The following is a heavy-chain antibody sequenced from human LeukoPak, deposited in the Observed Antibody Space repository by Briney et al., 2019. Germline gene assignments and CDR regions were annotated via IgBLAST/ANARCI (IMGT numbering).Heavy chain of an antibody. V-gene: IGHV3-30*02. D-gene: IGHD3-16*01. CDR1: GFTLSTYG. CDR3: APAGE. Sequence: GGSLRLSCAASGFTLSTYGMHWVRQAPGKGPEWVAFIWHDGTNKYYADSVKGRFTISRDDSKNTLYLQMNSLRAEDTAAYYCAPAGEGGQGTLVSVSS. J-gene: IGHJ4*02. CDR2: IWHDGTNK.